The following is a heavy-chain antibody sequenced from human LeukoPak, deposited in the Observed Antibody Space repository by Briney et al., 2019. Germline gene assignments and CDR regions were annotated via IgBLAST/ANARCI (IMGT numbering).Heavy chain of an antibody. V-gene: IGHV3-23*01. CDR3: AKYRLATTPNFDC. D-gene: IGHD5-24*01. J-gene: IGHJ4*02. Sequence: GGSLRVSCAASGFTFSNYAMTWVRQAPGKGLEWVSAITGSGGSAYYADSVKGRFTISRDNSKNTLYLQMNSLRAEDSALYYCAKYRLATTPNFDCRGQGTLVTVSS. CDR1: GFTFSNYA. CDR2: ITGSGGSA.